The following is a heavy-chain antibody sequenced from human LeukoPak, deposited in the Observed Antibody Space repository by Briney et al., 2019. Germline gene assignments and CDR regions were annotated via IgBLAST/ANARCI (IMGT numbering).Heavy chain of an antibody. Sequence: SVKVSCKVSGYTLTELSMHWVRQAPGKGLEWMGGIIPIFGTANYAQKFQGRVTITADESTSTAYMELSSLRSEDTAVYYCASGLAAHHLGAYGAQETLVPVSS. V-gene: IGHV1-69*13. CDR2: IIPIFGTA. J-gene: IGHJ4*02. D-gene: IGHD3-16*01. CDR1: GYTLTELS. CDR3: ASGLAAHHLGAY.